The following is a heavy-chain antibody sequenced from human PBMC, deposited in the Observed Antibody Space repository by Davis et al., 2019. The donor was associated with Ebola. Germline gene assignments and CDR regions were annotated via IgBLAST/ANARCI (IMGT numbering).Heavy chain of an antibody. CDR2: IYYSGST. D-gene: IGHD3-3*01. CDR1: GGSISSGGYY. J-gene: IGHJ6*04. Sequence: MPSETLSLTCTVSGGSISSGGYYWSWIRQHPGKGLEWIGYIYYSGSTYYNPSLKSRVTISVDTSKNQFSLKLSSVTAADTAVYYCAKGSVTIFGVAPDYYGMDVWGKGTTVTVSS. V-gene: IGHV4-31*03. CDR3: AKGSVTIFGVAPDYYGMDV.